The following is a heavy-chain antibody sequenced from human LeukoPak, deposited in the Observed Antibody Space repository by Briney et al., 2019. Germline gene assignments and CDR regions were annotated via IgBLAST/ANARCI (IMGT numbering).Heavy chain of an antibody. CDR3: ASTSSSGDY. V-gene: IGHV4-4*07. Sequence: SETLSLTCTVSGSSISSYYWSWIRQPAGKGLEWIGRIYTSGSTNYNPSLNSRVTISVDKSKNQFSLKLSSVTAADTAVYYCASTSSSGDYWGQGTLFTVSS. CDR1: GSSISSYY. D-gene: IGHD6-6*01. J-gene: IGHJ4*02. CDR2: IYTSGST.